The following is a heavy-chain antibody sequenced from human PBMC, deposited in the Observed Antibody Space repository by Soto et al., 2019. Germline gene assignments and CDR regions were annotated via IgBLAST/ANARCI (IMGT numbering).Heavy chain of an antibody. D-gene: IGHD6-13*01. Sequence: VQLQQWGAGLLKPSETRSLTCAVYGGSFSGYYWSWIRQPPGKGLEWIGEINHSGSTNYNPPLKSRVTISVDTSKNQFSLKLSSVTAADTAVYYCAGPSGAASGTSCFDPWGQGTLVTVSS. J-gene: IGHJ5*02. CDR3: AGPSGAASGTSCFDP. CDR1: GGSFSGYY. CDR2: INHSGST. V-gene: IGHV4-34*01.